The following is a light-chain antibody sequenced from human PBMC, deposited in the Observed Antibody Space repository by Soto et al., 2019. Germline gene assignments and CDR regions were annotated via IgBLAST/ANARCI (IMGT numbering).Light chain of an antibody. CDR1: QSISSW. Sequence: DIHVTHSPSTVSSSVVDRVTITCRASQSISSWLAWYQQKPGKAPKLLIYDASSLESGVPSRFSGSGSGTEFTLTISSLQPDDFATYYCQQYNSYPWTFGQGTKVDIK. J-gene: IGKJ1*01. V-gene: IGKV1-5*01. CDR2: DAS. CDR3: QQYNSYPWT.